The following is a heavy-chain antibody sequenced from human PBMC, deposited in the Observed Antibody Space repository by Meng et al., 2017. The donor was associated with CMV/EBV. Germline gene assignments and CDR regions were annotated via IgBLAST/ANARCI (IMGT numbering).Heavy chain of an antibody. CDR1: GYTLPELS. CDR3: ATGRPAAIRGGPFDY. D-gene: IGHD2-2*01. V-gene: IGHV1-24*01. CDR2: FDPEDGET. Sequence: QVQMVQLGAEVKKPGASGKVSCKVSGYTLPELSMHWVRQAPGKGLEWMGGFDPEDGETIYAQKFQGRVTMTEDTSTDTAYMELSSLRSEDTAVYYCATGRPAAIRGGPFDYWGQGTLVTVSS. J-gene: IGHJ4*02.